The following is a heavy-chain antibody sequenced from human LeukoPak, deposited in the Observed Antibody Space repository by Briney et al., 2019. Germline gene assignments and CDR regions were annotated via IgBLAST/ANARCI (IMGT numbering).Heavy chain of an antibody. V-gene: IGHV3-21*01. D-gene: IGHD1-26*01. CDR3: ARDPYSGTYGDTYYYYMDV. J-gene: IGHJ6*03. Sequence: PGGSLRLSCAASGFMFSNYNMNWVRQTPGKGLEWVSSITSSSTYTFYADSVKGRFTISRDNARNSLYLQMNSLRAEDTAVYYCARDPYSGTYGDTYYYYMDVWGKGTTVTVSS. CDR1: GFMFSNYN. CDR2: ITSSSTYT.